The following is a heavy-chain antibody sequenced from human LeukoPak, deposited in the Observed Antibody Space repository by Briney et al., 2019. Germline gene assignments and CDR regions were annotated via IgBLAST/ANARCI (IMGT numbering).Heavy chain of an antibody. CDR3: ARDPSGLLWFGEFQNWFDP. CDR1: GGTFSSYA. Sequence: SVKVSCKASGGTFSSYAISWVRQAPGQGLEWMGRIIPIFGTANYAQKFQGRVTITTDESTSTAYMEPSSLRSEDTAVYYCARDPSGLLWFGEFQNWFDPWGQGTLVTVSS. V-gene: IGHV1-69*05. CDR2: IIPIFGTA. D-gene: IGHD3-10*01. J-gene: IGHJ5*02.